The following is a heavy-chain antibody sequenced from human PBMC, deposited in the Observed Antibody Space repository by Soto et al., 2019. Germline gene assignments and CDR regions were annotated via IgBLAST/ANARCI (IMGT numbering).Heavy chain of an antibody. CDR2: ISGYNGNT. CDR3: ARAGKYYYGSGSPYYYGVDV. V-gene: IGHV1-18*04. J-gene: IGHJ6*02. D-gene: IGHD3-10*01. CDR1: GYTFTSYG. Sequence: QVQLVQSGAEVKKPGGSVKVSCKASGYTFTSYGVSWVRQAPGQGLEWMGWISGYNGNTNYAQKLQGRVTMTTDTSTSTAYMELRSLRSHDTAVYYCARAGKYYYGSGSPYYYGVDVWGQGITVTVSS.